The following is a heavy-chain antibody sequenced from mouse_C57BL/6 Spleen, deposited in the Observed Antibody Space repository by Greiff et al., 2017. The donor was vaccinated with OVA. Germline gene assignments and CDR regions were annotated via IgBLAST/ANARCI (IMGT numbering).Heavy chain of an antibody. V-gene: IGHV1-15*01. Sequence: QVQLKESGAELVRPGASVTLSCKASGYTFTDYEMHWVKQTPVHGLEWIGAIDPETGGTAYNQKFKGKAILTADKSSSTAYMELRSLTSEDSAVYYCTRSSNYRFAYWGQGTLVTVSA. CDR1: GYTFTDYE. CDR2: IDPETGGT. CDR3: TRSSNYRFAY. J-gene: IGHJ3*01. D-gene: IGHD2-5*01.